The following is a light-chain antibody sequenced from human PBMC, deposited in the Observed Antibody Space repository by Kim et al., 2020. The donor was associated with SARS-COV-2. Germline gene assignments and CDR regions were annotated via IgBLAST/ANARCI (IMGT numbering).Light chain of an antibody. CDR3: QTWGTGIVV. CDR2: LNSDGSH. J-gene: IGLJ2*01. CDR1: SGHSGYA. V-gene: IGLV4-69*01. Sequence: APVKITCPLSSGHSGYAIAWHQQQPEKGPRYLMKLNSDGSHSKGDGIPDRFSGSSSGAERYLTISSLQSEDEADYYCQTWGTGIVVFGGGTQLTVL.